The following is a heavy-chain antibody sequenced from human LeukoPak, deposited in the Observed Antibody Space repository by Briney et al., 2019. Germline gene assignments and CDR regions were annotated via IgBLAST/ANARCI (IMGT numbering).Heavy chain of an antibody. D-gene: IGHD3-10*01. J-gene: IGHJ4*02. Sequence: GGSLRLSCAASGFTFSSYAMSWVRQAPGKGLEWVSAISGSGGSTYYADSVKGRFTISRDNPKDALYLQMSSLRAEDTALYYCAKVNYDSGSYLNNYFDYWGQGTLVTVSS. V-gene: IGHV3-23*01. CDR2: ISGSGGST. CDR1: GFTFSSYA. CDR3: AKVNYDSGSYLNNYFDY.